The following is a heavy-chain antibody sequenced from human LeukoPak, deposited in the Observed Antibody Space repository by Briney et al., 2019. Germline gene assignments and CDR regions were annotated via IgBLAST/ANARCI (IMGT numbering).Heavy chain of an antibody. J-gene: IGHJ4*02. V-gene: IGHV3-21*01. D-gene: IGHD3-10*01. CDR1: GFTFSSYS. CDR3: ARLSEMLRGPEAIYYFDY. Sequence: GGSLRLSCAASGFTFSSYSMNWVRQAPGKGLECVLSISSSSSYIYYAGSVKGRFTMSRDNAKISLFLQMNSLRAEDTAVYYCARLSEMLRGPEAIYYFDYWGQGTLVTVSS. CDR2: ISSSSSYI.